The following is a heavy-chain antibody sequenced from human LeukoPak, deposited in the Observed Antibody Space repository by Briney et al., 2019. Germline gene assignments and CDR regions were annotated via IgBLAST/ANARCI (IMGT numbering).Heavy chain of an antibody. CDR3: ARDLYSSSWYPFAY. CDR2: INPNSGGT. Sequence: AASVKVSCKASGYTFTVYYMHWVRQAPGQGLEWMGWINPNSGGTNYAQKFQGRVTMTRDTSISTAYMELSRLRSDDTAVYYCARDLYSSSWYPFAYWGQGTLVTVSS. V-gene: IGHV1-2*02. D-gene: IGHD6-13*01. CDR1: GYTFTVYY. J-gene: IGHJ4*02.